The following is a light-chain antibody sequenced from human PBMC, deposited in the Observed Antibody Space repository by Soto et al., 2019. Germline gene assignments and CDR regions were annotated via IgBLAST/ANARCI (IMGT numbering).Light chain of an antibody. V-gene: IGKV3-20*01. J-gene: IGKJ3*01. CDR2: AAS. Sequence: IVLTQSPVTLSLSPGERATLSCRASQGVNSTYVAWYQQKPGQAPRLLIYAASIRATGIPVRFSGSGSGTDFILTISRLEPEDFVVYYCQHYGSSFTFGPGTKVDIK. CDR1: QGVNSTY. CDR3: QHYGSSFT.